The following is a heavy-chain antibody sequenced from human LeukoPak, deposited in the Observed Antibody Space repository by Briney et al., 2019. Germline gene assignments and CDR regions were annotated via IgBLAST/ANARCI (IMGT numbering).Heavy chain of an antibody. CDR3: ATIGSGSYLAFDY. J-gene: IGHJ4*02. CDR2: INPNSGGT. Sequence: ASVKVSCKASGYTSTGYYMHWVRRAPGQGLEWMGRINPNSGGTNYAQKFQGRVTMTRDTSISTAYMELSRLRSDDTAVYYCATIGSGSYLAFDYWGQGTLVTVSS. D-gene: IGHD3-10*01. V-gene: IGHV1-2*06. CDR1: GYTSTGYY.